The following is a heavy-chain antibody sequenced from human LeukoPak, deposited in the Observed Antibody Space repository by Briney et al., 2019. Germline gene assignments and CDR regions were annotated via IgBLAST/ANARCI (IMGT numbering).Heavy chain of an antibody. D-gene: IGHD2-15*01. CDR3: TRHESSLQDTNWFDP. Sequence: GGSLRLSCAASGFTFSGSAMRWVRQASGKGLGWVGRIRSKANSYATAYAASVKGRFTISRDDSKNAAYLQMNSLKTEDTAVYYCTRHESSLQDTNWFDPWGQGTLVTVSS. CDR1: GFTFSGSA. V-gene: IGHV3-73*01. J-gene: IGHJ5*02. CDR2: IRSKANSYAT.